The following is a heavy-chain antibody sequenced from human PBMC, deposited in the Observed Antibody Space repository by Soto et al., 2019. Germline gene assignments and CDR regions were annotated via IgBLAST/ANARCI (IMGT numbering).Heavy chain of an antibody. Sequence: QLRLQESGSGLVKPSQTLSLTCAVSGGSISSGDDSWSWIRQPPGKGLEWIGYIFHSGSPYYKPSLKSRVTISVDRSKNQFSLRLSSVTAADTAVYYCARDLHDYGHWYFDLWGRGTLVTVSS. J-gene: IGHJ2*01. CDR3: ARDLHDYGHWYFDL. CDR1: GGSISSGDDS. V-gene: IGHV4-30-2*01. D-gene: IGHD4-17*01. CDR2: IFHSGSP.